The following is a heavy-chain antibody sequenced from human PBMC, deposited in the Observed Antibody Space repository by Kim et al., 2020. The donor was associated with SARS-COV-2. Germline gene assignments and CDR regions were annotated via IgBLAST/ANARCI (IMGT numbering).Heavy chain of an antibody. V-gene: IGHV3-30*03. Sequence: GGSLRLSCAASGFTFNTYGIHWVRQAPGKGLEWVAVISYDGSHKYYADSVKGRFTISRDNSKNTPYLQMNSLRIEDTAVYYCARSFSGSYFAYDYWGQGTLVTVSS. J-gene: IGHJ4*02. CDR1: GFTFNTYG. CDR2: ISYDGSHK. D-gene: IGHD1-26*01. CDR3: ARSFSGSYFAYDY.